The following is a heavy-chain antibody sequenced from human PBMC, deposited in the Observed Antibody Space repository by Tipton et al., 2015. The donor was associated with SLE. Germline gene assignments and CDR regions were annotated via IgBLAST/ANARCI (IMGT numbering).Heavy chain of an antibody. D-gene: IGHD6-13*01. CDR3: ANTWYDAFDI. Sequence: SLRLSCAASGFTFSSYEMNWVRQAPGKGLEWVSYISSSGSTIYYADSVKGRFTISRDNAKNSLYLQMNSLRAEDTAVYYCANTWYDAFDIWGQGTMVTVSS. V-gene: IGHV3-48*03. J-gene: IGHJ3*02. CDR2: ISSSGSTI. CDR1: GFTFSSYE.